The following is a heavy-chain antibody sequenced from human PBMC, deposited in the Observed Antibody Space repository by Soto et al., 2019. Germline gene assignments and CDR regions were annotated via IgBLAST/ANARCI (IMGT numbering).Heavy chain of an antibody. V-gene: IGHV3-64D*09. CDR1: GFTFSSYA. D-gene: IGHD3-22*01. CDR2: ISSNGGST. J-gene: IGHJ3*02. CDR3: VKGHYYDSSGAFDI. Sequence: GGSLRLSCSASGFTFSSYAMHWVRQAPGKGLEYVSAISSNGGSTYYADSVKGRFTISRENSKNTLYLQMSSLRAEDTAVYYCVKGHYYDSSGAFDIWGQGTMVTVS.